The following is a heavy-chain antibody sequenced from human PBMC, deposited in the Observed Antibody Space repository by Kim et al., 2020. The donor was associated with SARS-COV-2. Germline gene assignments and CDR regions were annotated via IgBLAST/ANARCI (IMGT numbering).Heavy chain of an antibody. CDR1: GYTFTNYY. D-gene: IGHD2-2*01. CDR2: INPGDGST. CDR3: ARDRSSDPEYCSITNCYWGMFYWFDP. Sequence: ASVKVSCKASGYTFTNYYIHWVRQAPGEGLEWMGIINPGDGSTSYAQKFQGRVTMTRDTSTSTVYMELSSLRSEDTAIYYCARDRSSDPEYCSITNCYWGMFYWFDPWGQGTLVTVSS. J-gene: IGHJ5*02. V-gene: IGHV1-46*01.